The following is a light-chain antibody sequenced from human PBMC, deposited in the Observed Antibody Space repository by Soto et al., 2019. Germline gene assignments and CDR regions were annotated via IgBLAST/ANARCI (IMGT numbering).Light chain of an antibody. CDR2: YDD. Sequence: QSVLTQPPSVFEAPRQRVTISCSGSSSNIGRNAVNWYQQLPGKAPKLLIYYDDLLPSGVSDRFSGSKSGTSAFLAISGLQSEDEADYYCAAWDDSLNGVIFGGGTKLTVL. J-gene: IGLJ2*01. CDR3: AAWDDSLNGVI. CDR1: SSNIGRNA. V-gene: IGLV1-36*01.